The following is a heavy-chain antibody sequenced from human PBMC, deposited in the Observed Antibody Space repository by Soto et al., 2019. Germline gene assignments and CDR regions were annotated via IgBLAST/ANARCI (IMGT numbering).Heavy chain of an antibody. CDR2: ISGSGGST. CDR1: GFTFSSYA. J-gene: IGHJ6*02. V-gene: IGHV3-23*01. CDR3: AKGRGPGGYDFWSGYYYYYGMDV. Sequence: GGSLRLSCAASGFTFSSYAMSWVRQAPGKGLERVSAISGSGGSTYYADSVKGRFTISRDNSKNTLYLQMNSLRAEDTAVYYCAKGRGPGGYDFWSGYYYYYGMDVWGQGTTVTVS. D-gene: IGHD3-3*01.